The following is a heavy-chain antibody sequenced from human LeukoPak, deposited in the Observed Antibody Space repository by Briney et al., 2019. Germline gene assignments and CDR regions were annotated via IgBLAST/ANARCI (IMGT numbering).Heavy chain of an antibody. V-gene: IGHV3-15*07. CDR3: TTDVGARLDFDY. J-gene: IGHJ4*02. D-gene: IGHD1-26*01. CDR1: GGSFSGYY. CDR2: IKSKTDGGTT. Sequence: PSETLSLTCAVYGGSFSGYYWNWVRQAPGKGLEWVGRIKSKTDGGTTDYAAPVKGRFTISRDDSKNTLYLQMNSLKTEDTAVYYCTTDVGARLDFDYWGQGTLVTVSS.